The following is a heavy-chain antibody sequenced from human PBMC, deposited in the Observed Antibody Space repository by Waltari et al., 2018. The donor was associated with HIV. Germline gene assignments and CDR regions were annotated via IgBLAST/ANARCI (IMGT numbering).Heavy chain of an antibody. CDR1: GGSISSYY. J-gene: IGHJ4*02. CDR2: IYYSGTT. CDR3: ARQWVGGGYCSGGSCYSDNYYCDY. D-gene: IGHD2-15*01. Sequence: QVQLQESGPGLVKPSETLSLTCTVSGGSISSYYWSWIRQPPGKGLEWIGYIYYSGTTHHNPTLKCRVTISVDTSKNQFSLKLSSVTAADTAVYYCARQWVGGGYCSGGSCYSDNYYCDYWGQGTLVTVSS. V-gene: IGHV4-59*08.